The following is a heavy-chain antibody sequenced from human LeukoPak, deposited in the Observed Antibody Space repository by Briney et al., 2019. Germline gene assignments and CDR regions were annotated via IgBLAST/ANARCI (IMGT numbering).Heavy chain of an antibody. Sequence: PGGSLRPSCAASGFTFSSYEMNWVRQAPGKGLEWVSYISSSGSTIYYADSVKGRFTISRDNAKNSLYLQMNSLRAEDTAVYYCARVGSYDILTGYTLGYYYGMDVWGKGTTVTVSS. CDR3: ARVGSYDILTGYTLGYYYGMDV. V-gene: IGHV3-48*03. CDR1: GFTFSSYE. D-gene: IGHD3-9*01. CDR2: ISSSGSTI. J-gene: IGHJ6*04.